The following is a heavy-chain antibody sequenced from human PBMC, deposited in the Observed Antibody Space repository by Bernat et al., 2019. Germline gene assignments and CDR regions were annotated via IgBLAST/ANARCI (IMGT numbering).Heavy chain of an antibody. Sequence: EVQLLESGGGLVQPGGSLRLSCAASGFTFSSYAMSWVRQAPGKGLEWVGRIKSKTDGGTTDYAAPVKGRFTISRDDSKNTLYLQMNSLKTEDTAVYYCTTDVWDIVVVPIWGQGTMVTVSS. CDR2: IKSKTDGGTT. J-gene: IGHJ3*02. CDR1: GFTFSSYA. D-gene: IGHD2-2*01. CDR3: TTDVWDIVVVPI. V-gene: IGHV3-15*01.